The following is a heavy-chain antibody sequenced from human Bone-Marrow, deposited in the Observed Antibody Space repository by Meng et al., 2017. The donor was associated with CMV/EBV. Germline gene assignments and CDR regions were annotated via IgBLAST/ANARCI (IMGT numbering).Heavy chain of an antibody. J-gene: IGHJ4*02. Sequence: ASVKVSCKASGYTFTSYYMHWVRQAPGQGLEWMGIINPSGGSTSYAQKFQGRVTMTRDTSTSTVYMELSSLRSEDTAVYYCARDAWPSDIVATPIDYWGQGTLVTVSS. V-gene: IGHV1-46*01. CDR3: ARDAWPSDIVATPIDY. CDR1: GYTFTSYY. CDR2: INPSGGST. D-gene: IGHD5-12*01.